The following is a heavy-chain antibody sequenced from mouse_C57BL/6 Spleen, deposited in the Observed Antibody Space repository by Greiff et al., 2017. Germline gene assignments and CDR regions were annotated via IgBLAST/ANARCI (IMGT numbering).Heavy chain of an antibody. CDR3: AREGLNWFYFYY. D-gene: IGHD4-1*01. CDR1: GFTFSSYA. J-gene: IGHJ2*01. Sequence: EVKVVESGGGLVKPGGSLKLSCAASGFTFSSYAMSWVRQTPEKRLEWGATISDGGSYTYYPDSVKGRFTISRDNAKDNLYLQMSHLKSEDTAMYYCAREGLNWFYFYYQGQGNTLTVS. V-gene: IGHV5-4*01. CDR2: ISDGGSYT.